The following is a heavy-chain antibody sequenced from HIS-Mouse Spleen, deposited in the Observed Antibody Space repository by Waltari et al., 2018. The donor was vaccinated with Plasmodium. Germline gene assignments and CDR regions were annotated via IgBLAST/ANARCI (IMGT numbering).Heavy chain of an antibody. CDR2: IKQDGSEK. V-gene: IGHV3-7*01. Sequence: EVQLVESGGGLVQPGGSLRLSCAACGFTFRSYWMSWVRQGPGKGLEWVGNIKQDGSEKYYVDSVKGRFTISRDNAKNSLYLQMNSLRAEDTAVYYCASSWYWYFDLWGRGTLVTVSS. J-gene: IGHJ2*01. CDR3: ASSWYWYFDL. D-gene: IGHD6-13*01. CDR1: GFTFRSYW.